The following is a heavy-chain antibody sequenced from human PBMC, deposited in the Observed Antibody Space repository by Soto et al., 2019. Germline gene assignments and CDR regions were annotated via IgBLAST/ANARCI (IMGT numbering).Heavy chain of an antibody. D-gene: IGHD1-26*01. V-gene: IGHV1-18*01. CDR2: ISAYNGNT. CDR1: GYTFTSYG. CDR3: ARDHGIVGATTDYFDY. J-gene: IGHJ4*02. Sequence: ASVKVSCKASGYTFTSYGISWVRQAPGQGLEWMGWISAYNGNTNYAQKLQGRVTMTTDTSTSTAYMELRSLRSDDTAVYYCARDHGIVGATTDYFDYWVQGTLVTVSS.